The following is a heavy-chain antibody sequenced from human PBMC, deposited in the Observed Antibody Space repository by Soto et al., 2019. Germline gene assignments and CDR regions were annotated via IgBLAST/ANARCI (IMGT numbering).Heavy chain of an antibody. CDR3: ARGRENTAARRLGYYYYYMDV. Sequence: QVQLVESGGGVVQPGRSLRLSCAASGFTFSSYGMHWVRQAPGKGLEWIGGINRSGSTIYNPSLKSRVTISVDTSKNQFSLSLTSVTAAETGVYYCARGRENTAARRLGYYYYYMDVWGRGTTVTVSS. J-gene: IGHJ6*03. CDR2: INRSGST. CDR1: GFTFSSYG. V-gene: IGHV4-34*01. D-gene: IGHD6-6*01.